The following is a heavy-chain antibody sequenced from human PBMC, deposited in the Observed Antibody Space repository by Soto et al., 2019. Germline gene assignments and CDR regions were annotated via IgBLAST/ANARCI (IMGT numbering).Heavy chain of an antibody. CDR2: ISASGSGT. CDR1: GFTFSDFA. V-gene: IGHV3-23*01. CDR3: AQDRHYNFWSGHVLLT. J-gene: IGHJ4*02. D-gene: IGHD3-3*01. Sequence: EVALLESGGGLVQPGGSLRLSCAASGFTFSDFAMSWVRQAPGKGLEWVSGISASGSGTIYADSVRGRFTITRDNSGNTLYLQLNAMRAEDAAVYYCAQDRHYNFWSGHVLLTWAQGPLVSVSS.